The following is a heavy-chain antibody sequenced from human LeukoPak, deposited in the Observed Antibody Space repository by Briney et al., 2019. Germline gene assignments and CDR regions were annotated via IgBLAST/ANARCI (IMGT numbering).Heavy chain of an antibody. J-gene: IGHJ4*02. CDR3: ARDYCSSTSCLFDY. V-gene: IGHV1-2*06. Sequence: GASVKVSCKASGYTFTGYHMHWVRQAPGQGLEWMGRINPNSGDTNYAQKFQGRAAMTRDTSISTAFMELTRLRSDDTAVYYCARDYCSSTSCLFDYWGQGTLVSASS. CDR2: INPNSGDT. CDR1: GYTFTGYH. D-gene: IGHD2-2*01.